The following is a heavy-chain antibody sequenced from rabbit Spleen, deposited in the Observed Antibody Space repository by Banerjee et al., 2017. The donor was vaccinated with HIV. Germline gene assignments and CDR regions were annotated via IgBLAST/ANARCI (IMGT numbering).Heavy chain of an antibody. Sequence: QSLEESGGDLVKPEGSLTLTCTASGVSFSFNSYMCWVRQAPGKGLEWIACITTGSSGFTYSASWAKGRFTISKTSSTTVTLQMTSLTAADTATYFCARDSGSSFSSYGMDLWGQGTLVTVS. D-gene: IGHD8-1*01. CDR2: ITTGSSGFT. V-gene: IGHV1S40*01. CDR3: ARDSGSSFSSYGMDL. CDR1: GVSFSFNSY. J-gene: IGHJ6*01.